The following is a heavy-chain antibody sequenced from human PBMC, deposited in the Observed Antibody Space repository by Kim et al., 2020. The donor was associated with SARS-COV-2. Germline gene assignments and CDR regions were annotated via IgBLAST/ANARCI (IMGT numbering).Heavy chain of an antibody. J-gene: IGHJ3*02. CDR2: TYYRSKWYN. D-gene: IGHD6-13*01. CDR1: GDSVSSNSAA. Sequence: SQTLSLTCAISGDSVSSNSAAWNWIRQSPSRGLEWLGRTYYRSKWYNDYAVSVKSRITINPDTSKNQFSLQLNSVTPEDTAVYYCARGSYSSSWYRVHVTSHGFDIWGQGTMVTVSS. V-gene: IGHV6-1*01. CDR3: ARGSYSSSWYRVHVTSHGFDI.